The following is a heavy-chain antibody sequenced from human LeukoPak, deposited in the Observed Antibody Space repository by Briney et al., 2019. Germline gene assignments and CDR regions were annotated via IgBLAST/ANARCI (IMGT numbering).Heavy chain of an antibody. CDR3: AKGFSAGTMDY. J-gene: IGHJ4*02. CDR1: AFIFKNYA. V-gene: IGHV3-30*18. CDR2: ISYHRSNQ. D-gene: IGHD1-1*01. Sequence: GGSLRLSCAASAFIFKNYAMHWVRQPPGKGLEWVAVISYHRSNQYYIDSVKGRFTISRDNSKDTVYLQMNSLRPDDTAVYYCAKGFSAGTMDYWGQGTLVTVSS.